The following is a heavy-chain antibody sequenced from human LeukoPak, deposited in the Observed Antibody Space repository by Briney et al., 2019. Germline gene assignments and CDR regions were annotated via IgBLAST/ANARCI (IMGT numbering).Heavy chain of an antibody. J-gene: IGHJ4*02. Sequence: SGPTLLQPTQTLTLTFTFPGFSLSTSGGGGGWIRQPPRKALEWLPLIYWDDDKRYSPSLKSRLTITKATSKNQVVLTMTNMDPVDTATYYCAHRRRGSYNCWGQGTLVTVS. CDR1: GFSLSTSGGG. V-gene: IGHV2-5*02. CDR2: IYWDDDK. CDR3: AHRRRGSYNC. D-gene: IGHD1-26*01.